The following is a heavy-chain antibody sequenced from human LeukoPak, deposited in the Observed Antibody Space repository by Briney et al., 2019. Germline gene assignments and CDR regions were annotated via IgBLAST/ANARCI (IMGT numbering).Heavy chain of an antibody. V-gene: IGHV1-18*01. J-gene: IGHJ4*02. CDR1: GYTFTSDG. Sequence: ASVKVSCKATGYTFTSDGISWVRQDPGQGLEWLGWISAYNGNTNYAQKLQGRVTMTTDTSTSTAYMELRSLRSDDTAVYYCASTRSLAVTAPDDYWGQGTLVTVPS. D-gene: IGHD2-21*02. CDR2: ISAYNGNT. CDR3: ASTRSLAVTAPDDY.